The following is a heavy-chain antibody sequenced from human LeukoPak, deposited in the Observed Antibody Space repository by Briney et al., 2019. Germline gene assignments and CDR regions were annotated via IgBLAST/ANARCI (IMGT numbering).Heavy chain of an antibody. CDR2: ISAYNGNT. CDR1: GYTFTSYG. CDR3: ARDHSSGSLNWFDP. Sequence: ASVKVSCKASGYTFTSYGISWVRQAPGQGLEWMGWISAYNGNTNYAQKLQGRVTMTTDTSTSTAYMELRSLRSADTAVYYCARDHSSGSLNWFDPWGQGTLVTVSS. V-gene: IGHV1-18*01. D-gene: IGHD6-19*01. J-gene: IGHJ5*02.